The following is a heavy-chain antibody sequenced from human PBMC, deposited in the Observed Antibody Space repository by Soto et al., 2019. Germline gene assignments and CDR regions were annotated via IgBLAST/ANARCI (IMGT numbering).Heavy chain of an antibody. V-gene: IGHV3-30-3*01. CDR1: GFTFSSYA. Sequence: QVQLVESGGGVVQPGRSLRLSCAASGFTFSSYAMHWVRQAPGKGLEWVAVISYDGSNKYYADSVKGRFTISRDNSRNTLYLQMNSLRAEDTAVYYCASLSPRDAFDIWGQGTTVTVSS. CDR2: ISYDGSNK. J-gene: IGHJ3*02. CDR3: ASLSPRDAFDI.